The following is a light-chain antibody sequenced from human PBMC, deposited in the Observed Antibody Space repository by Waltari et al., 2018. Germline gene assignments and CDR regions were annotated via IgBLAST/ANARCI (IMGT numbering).Light chain of an antibody. CDR2: DVS. J-gene: IGLJ3*02. Sequence: QSTLTQPASVSGSPGQSITISCTGTNSDVGGPNSVSWYQQHPGTAPRLIIYDVSSRASGVSNRFSGSKSASTASLTISGLQAEDEADYYCSSYTSTSTWVFGGGTKVTVL. CDR3: SSYTSTSTWV. CDR1: NSDVGGPNS. V-gene: IGLV2-14*03.